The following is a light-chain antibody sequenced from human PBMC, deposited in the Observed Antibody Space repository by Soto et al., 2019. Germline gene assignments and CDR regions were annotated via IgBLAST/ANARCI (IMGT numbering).Light chain of an antibody. J-gene: IGLJ1*01. CDR1: SSNIGTGYN. V-gene: IGLV1-40*01. CDR3: QSYDSSLSEV. Sequence: QSALTQPPSVSGAPGQRVTISCTGRSSNIGTGYNVHWYQQLPGTAPKLLIYDNYNRPSGVPDRFSGSKSGSSASLAITGLQAEDEADYYCQSYDSSLSEVFGTGTKVTVL. CDR2: DNY.